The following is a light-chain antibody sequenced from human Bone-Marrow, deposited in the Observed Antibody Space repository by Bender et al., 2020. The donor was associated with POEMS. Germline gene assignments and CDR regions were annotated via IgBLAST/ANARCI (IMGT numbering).Light chain of an antibody. CDR2: DVS. V-gene: IGLV2-14*01. Sequence: QSALTQPASVSGSPGQSITISCTGANSDIGGYNSVSWYQQHPGKAPKLMIYDVSNRPSGVSSRFSGSKSGNTASLTISGLQAEDEADYYCSSFTSSSTVLFGGGTKLTVL. CDR1: NSDIGGYNS. J-gene: IGLJ2*01. CDR3: SSFTSSSTVL.